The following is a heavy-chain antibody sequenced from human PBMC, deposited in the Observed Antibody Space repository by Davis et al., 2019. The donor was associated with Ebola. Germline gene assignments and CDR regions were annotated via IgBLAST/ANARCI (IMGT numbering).Heavy chain of an antibody. J-gene: IGHJ4*02. CDR1: GFTFSSHS. V-gene: IGHV3-21*01. CDR3: ARRSEGSDWLIDY. CDR2: ISGSSTYI. D-gene: IGHD6-19*01. Sequence: GESLKISCAASGFTFSSHSMNWVRQAPGKGLEWVSSISGSSTYIYYAESVKGRFTISRDNAENSLYLQMNSLRVKDTAIFYCARRSEGSDWLIDYWGQGTLVTVSS.